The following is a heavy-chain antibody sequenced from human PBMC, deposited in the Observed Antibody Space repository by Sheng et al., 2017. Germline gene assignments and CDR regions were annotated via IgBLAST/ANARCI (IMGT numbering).Heavy chain of an antibody. D-gene: IGHD4-17*01. CDR3: ARDRYGGSTYYGMDV. CDR1: GGSFSGYY. V-gene: IGHV4-34*01. CDR2: INHSGST. J-gene: IGHJ6*02. Sequence: QVQLQQWGAGLLKPSETLSLTCAVYGGSFSGYYWSWIRQPPGKGLEWIGEINHSGSTNYNPSLKSRVTISVDTSKNQFSLKLSSVTAADTAVYYCARDRYGGSTYYGMDVWGQGTTVTVSS.